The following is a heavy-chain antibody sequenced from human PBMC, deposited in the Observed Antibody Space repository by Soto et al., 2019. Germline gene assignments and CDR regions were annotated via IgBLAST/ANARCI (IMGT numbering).Heavy chain of an antibody. J-gene: IGHJ4*02. Sequence: EVELLESGGGLVQPGGSLRLSCAASGLTFSSFAMSWVRQVPGKGLEWVSSISGSGAGTYYADSVKGRFTVSRDNAKNILYLQMDSLRAEDTALYYCAKDRAFGYNPLYYWGQGTLVTVSS. D-gene: IGHD3-16*01. CDR1: GLTFSSFA. V-gene: IGHV3-23*01. CDR2: ISGSGAGT. CDR3: AKDRAFGYNPLYY.